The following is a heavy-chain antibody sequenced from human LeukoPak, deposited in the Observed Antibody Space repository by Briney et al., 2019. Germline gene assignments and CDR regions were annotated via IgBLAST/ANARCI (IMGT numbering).Heavy chain of an antibody. D-gene: IGHD3-22*01. J-gene: IGHJ6*02. CDR2: MNPNSGNT. CDR1: GYTFTSYD. V-gene: IGHV1-8*01. CDR3: ARYNIVVITTTDYYYGMDV. Sequence: ASVKVSCKASGYTFTSYDINWVRQATGQGLEWMGWMNPNSGNTGYAQKFQGRVTMTRNTSISTAYMELRSLRSVDTAVYYCARYNIVVITTTDYYYGMDVWGQGTTVTVSS.